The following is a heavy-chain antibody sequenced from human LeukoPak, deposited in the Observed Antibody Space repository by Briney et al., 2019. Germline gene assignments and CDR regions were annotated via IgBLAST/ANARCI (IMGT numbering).Heavy chain of an antibody. CDR2: IHYSGTT. V-gene: IGHV4-39*01. D-gene: IGHD2-2*01. J-gene: IGHJ5*02. CDR1: GDSIDSSNYY. CDR3: ASGYAEVLLVAEAFDH. Sequence: PSETLSLTCTVSGDSIDSSNYYWAWIRQPQGKGLEWIATIHYSGTTFYNMSVKSRVAISIDSSKNQFSLKLSSVSASDTAVYFCASGYAEVLLVAEAFDHWGQGTLVTVSS.